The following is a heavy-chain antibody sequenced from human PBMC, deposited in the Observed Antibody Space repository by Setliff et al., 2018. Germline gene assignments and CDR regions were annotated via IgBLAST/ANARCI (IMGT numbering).Heavy chain of an antibody. V-gene: IGHV4-59*01. CDR2: TYSSGST. CDR3: ARFLNPRDGYQNSPGFDF. D-gene: IGHD5-12*01. J-gene: IGHJ4*02. CDR1: GGSISSYH. Sequence: SETLSLTCSVSGGSISSYHWSWIRQPPGKGLEWIGSTYSSGSTNYNPSLKSRVTISLDTSKNLFSLNLSSVTAADTAVYFCARFLNPRDGYQNSPGFDFWGQGTLVTVSS.